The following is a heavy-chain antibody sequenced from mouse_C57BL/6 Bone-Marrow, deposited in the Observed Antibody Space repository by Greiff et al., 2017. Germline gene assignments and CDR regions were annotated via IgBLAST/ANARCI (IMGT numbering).Heavy chain of an antibody. D-gene: IGHD2-4*01. CDR2: IYPRSGNT. CDR3: ARGGYDYDGFAY. J-gene: IGHJ3*01. V-gene: IGHV1-81*01. CDR1: GYTFTSYG. Sequence: SGAELARPGASVKLSCKASGYTFTSYGISWVKQRTGQGLEWIGEIYPRSGNTYYNEKFKGKATLTADKSSSTAYMELRSLTSEDSAVYFCARGGYDYDGFAYWGQGTLVTVSA.